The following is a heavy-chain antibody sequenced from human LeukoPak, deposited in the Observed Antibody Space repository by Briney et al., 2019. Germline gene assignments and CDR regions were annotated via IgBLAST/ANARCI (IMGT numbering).Heavy chain of an antibody. J-gene: IGHJ4*02. D-gene: IGHD6-19*01. CDR2: ISGSGGST. CDR1: GFTFSSYA. V-gene: IGHV3-23*01. Sequence: GGSLRLSCAASGFTFSSYAMSWVRQAPGKGLEWVSSISGSGGSTYYADSVKGRFTISRDNSKNTLYLQMNSLRAEDTAVYYCAKDSSGWPTYFDYWGQGTLVTVSS. CDR3: AKDSSGWPTYFDY.